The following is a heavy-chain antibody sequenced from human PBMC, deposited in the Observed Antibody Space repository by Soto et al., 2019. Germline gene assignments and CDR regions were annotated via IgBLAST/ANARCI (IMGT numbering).Heavy chain of an antibody. Sequence: QVQLVQSGGEVKKPGASVKVSCKTSGYSFTTYGISWVRQAPGQGLEWMGWISAYNGNTNYAQKLKGRVTMTTDTSTSTAYMELRSLRSDDTAVYYCAREGPAPHYCCGRDVWGQGSTVTVSS. CDR1: GYSFTTYG. V-gene: IGHV1-18*01. CDR3: AREGPAPHYCCGRDV. J-gene: IGHJ6*02. CDR2: ISAYNGNT.